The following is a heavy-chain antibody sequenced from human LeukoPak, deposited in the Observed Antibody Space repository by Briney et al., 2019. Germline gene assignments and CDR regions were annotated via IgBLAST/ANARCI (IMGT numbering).Heavy chain of an antibody. CDR2: IKQDGSEK. D-gene: IGHD2-2*01. CDR3: ARGEYQLPQQ. V-gene: IGHV3-7*01. Sequence: GGSLRLSCAASGFAVSSNYMSWVRQAPGKGLEWVANIKQDGSEKYYVDSVKGRFTISRDNAKNSLFLQMNSLRAEDTAVYYCARGEYQLPQQWGQGTLVTVSS. J-gene: IGHJ4*02. CDR1: GFAVSSNY.